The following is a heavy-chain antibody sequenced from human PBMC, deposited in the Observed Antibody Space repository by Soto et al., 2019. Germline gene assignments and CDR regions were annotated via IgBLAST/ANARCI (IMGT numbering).Heavy chain of an antibody. D-gene: IGHD3-9*01. Sequence: PSETLSLTCTVSGGSISSYYWSWIRQPPGKGLEWIGYIYYSGNTNYNPSLKSRVTISVDTSKNQFSLKLSSVTAADTAVYYCARLYDKYYYYMDVWGKGTTVTVSS. CDR3: ARLYDKYYYYMDV. J-gene: IGHJ6*03. CDR1: GGSISSYY. V-gene: IGHV4-59*08. CDR2: IYYSGNT.